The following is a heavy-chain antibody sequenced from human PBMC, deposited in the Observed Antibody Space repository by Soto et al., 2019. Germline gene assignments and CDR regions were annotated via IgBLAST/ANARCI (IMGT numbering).Heavy chain of an antibody. CDR3: AKDQAWGVHYGMDV. D-gene: IGHD3-10*01. Sequence: QVQLVESGGGVVQPGRSLRLSCAASGFTFSIYGMHWVRQAPGKGLEWVAVISHDGRNKDYADSVKGRCTISRDNSKNTLYLQMNSLISEDTAVYYCAKDQAWGVHYGMDVWGQGTTVTVAS. V-gene: IGHV3-30*18. CDR2: ISHDGRNK. CDR1: GFTFSIYG. J-gene: IGHJ6*02.